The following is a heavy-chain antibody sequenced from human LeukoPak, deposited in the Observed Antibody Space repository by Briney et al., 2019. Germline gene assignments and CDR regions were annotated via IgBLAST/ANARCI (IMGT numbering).Heavy chain of an antibody. V-gene: IGHV3-23*01. Sequence: PGGSLRLSCAASGFDFRRFSMSWVRQAPGKGLEWVSAIGVSGDRTYYAESVKGRFTISRDNSTNALYLQMNSLRAEDTAIYYCAKGAAALYYYVDVWGKGTTVTVSS. CDR3: AKGAAALYYYVDV. CDR2: IGVSGDRT. CDR1: GFDFRRFS. D-gene: IGHD2-2*01. J-gene: IGHJ6*03.